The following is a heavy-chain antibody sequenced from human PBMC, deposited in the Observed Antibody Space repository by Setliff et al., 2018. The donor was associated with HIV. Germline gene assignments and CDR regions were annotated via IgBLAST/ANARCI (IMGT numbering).Heavy chain of an antibody. CDR3: AGGLVSQKVPFDP. D-gene: IGHD1-1*01. CDR1: GDTFTDYY. V-gene: IGHV1-2*06. J-gene: IGHJ5*02. CDR2: INPNTGST. Sequence: ASVKVSCKASGDTFTDYYFHWLRQTPGQGLEWMGRINPNTGSTNYLQEFQGRVTITTDESTSTAYMELSSLGSEDTAVYYCAGGLVSQKVPFDPWGQGTLVTVSS.